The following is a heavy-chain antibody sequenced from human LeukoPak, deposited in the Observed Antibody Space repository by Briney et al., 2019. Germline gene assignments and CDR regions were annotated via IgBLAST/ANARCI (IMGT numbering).Heavy chain of an antibody. D-gene: IGHD6-13*01. CDR3: ARFGDIAAAGTVFDY. J-gene: IGHJ4*02. CDR2: IYSGGST. Sequence: GGSLRLSCAASGFTVSSNYMSWVRQAPGKGLEWVSVIYSGGSTYYADSVKGRFTISRDNSKNTLYLQMNSLRAEDTAVYYCARFGDIAAAGTVFDYWGQGTLVTVSS. CDR1: GFTVSSNY. V-gene: IGHV3-53*01.